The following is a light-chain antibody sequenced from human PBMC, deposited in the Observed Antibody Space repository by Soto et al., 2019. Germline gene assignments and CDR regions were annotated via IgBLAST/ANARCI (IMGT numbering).Light chain of an antibody. Sequence: QSALTQPASVSGSPGQSITISCTGASGDFGNYNYVSWYQQHPGKAPQLLIYGVTNRPSGVSSRFSGSKSGNTASLTISGLQADDEAGYYCNSYTNTNTLPVFGTGTKVTV. CDR1: SGDFGNYNY. CDR2: GVT. J-gene: IGLJ1*01. CDR3: NSYTNTNTLPV. V-gene: IGLV2-14*03.